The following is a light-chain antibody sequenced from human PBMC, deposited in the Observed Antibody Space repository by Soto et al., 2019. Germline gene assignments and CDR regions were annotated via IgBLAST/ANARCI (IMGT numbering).Light chain of an antibody. Sequence: DIVMTQSPATLPVSPGERATLSCRASQCVASNLAWYQQRPGQAPRLLIYGASTRATGIPARFSGSGSGTEFTLTISSLQSEDFAVYYCQQYNNWPPLTFGGGTKVEIK. CDR2: GAS. J-gene: IGKJ4*01. CDR1: QCVASN. V-gene: IGKV3-15*01. CDR3: QQYNNWPPLT.